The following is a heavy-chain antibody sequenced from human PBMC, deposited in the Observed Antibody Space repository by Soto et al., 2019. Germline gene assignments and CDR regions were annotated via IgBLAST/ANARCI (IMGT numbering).Heavy chain of an antibody. D-gene: IGHD6-13*01. CDR3: VRLGGGAAGPGHY. J-gene: IGHJ4*02. CDR2: ISSSGTTI. CDR1: EFTFSSYE. V-gene: IGHV3-48*03. Sequence: PGGSLRLSCVASEFTFSSYEMNWVRQAPGKGLEWVSYISSSGTTIYYTDSVKGRFTISRDNAKKSLYLQMNSLRAEDTAVYYCVRLGGGAAGPGHYRGQGTLVTVSS.